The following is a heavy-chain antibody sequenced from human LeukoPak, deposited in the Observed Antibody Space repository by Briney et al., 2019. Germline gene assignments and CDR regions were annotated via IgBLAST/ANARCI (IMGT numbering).Heavy chain of an antibody. CDR3: ARYCSSTNCYKGGFDP. V-gene: IGHV4-31*03. CDR1: GGSISSGGYY. CDR2: IYYSGST. D-gene: IGHD2-2*02. Sequence: SETLSLTCTVSGGSISSGGYYWSWLRQHPGKGLEWIVYIYYSGSTYSNPSLKSRVTISVDTSKNQFSLNLSSVTAADTAVYYCARYCSSTNCYKGGFDPWGQGTLVTVSS. J-gene: IGHJ5*02.